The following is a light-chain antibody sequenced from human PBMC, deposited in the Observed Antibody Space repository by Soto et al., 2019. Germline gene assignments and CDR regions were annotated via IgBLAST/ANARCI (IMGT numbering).Light chain of an antibody. CDR2: DAS. J-gene: IGKJ1*01. Sequence: EIVLTQSPATLSLSPGERATLSCRAGQSVSSYLAWYQQKPGQAPRLLIYDASNRATGIPARFSGSGSGTDFTLTLSSLEPEDFAVYYCQQRSNWLWTFGQGTKVEIK. CDR1: QSVSSY. CDR3: QQRSNWLWT. V-gene: IGKV3-11*01.